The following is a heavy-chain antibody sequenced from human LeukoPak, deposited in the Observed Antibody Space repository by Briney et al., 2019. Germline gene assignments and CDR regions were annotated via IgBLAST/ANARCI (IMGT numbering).Heavy chain of an antibody. CDR1: GGSFSGYY. J-gene: IGHJ6*03. Sequence: PSETLSLTCAVYGGSFSGYYWSWIRQPPGKGLEWIGEINHSGSTNYNPSIKSRVTISVDTSKNQVSLKLSSVTAADTAVYYCARDPSYDLWSGSQDYYYYMDVWGKGTTVTVSS. V-gene: IGHV4-34*01. CDR3: ARDPSYDLWSGSQDYYYYMDV. D-gene: IGHD3-3*01. CDR2: INHSGST.